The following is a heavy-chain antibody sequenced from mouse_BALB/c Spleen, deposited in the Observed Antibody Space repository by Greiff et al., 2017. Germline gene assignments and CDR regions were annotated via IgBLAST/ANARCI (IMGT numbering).Heavy chain of an antibody. CDR2: IYPSDSYT. J-gene: IGHJ4*01. CDR1: GYTFTSYW. CDR3: TRGRGNYHAMDY. D-gene: IGHD2-1*01. Sequence: VQLQQPGAELVRPGASVKLSCKASGYTFTSYWINWVKQRPGQGLEWIGNIYPSDSYTNYNQKFKDKATLTVDNSSSTAYMQLSSPTSEDSAVYYCTRGRGNYHAMDYWGQGTSVTVSS. V-gene: IGHV1-69*02.